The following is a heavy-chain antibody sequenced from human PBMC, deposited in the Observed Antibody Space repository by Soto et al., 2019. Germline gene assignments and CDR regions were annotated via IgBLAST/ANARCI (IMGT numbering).Heavy chain of an antibody. Sequence: SDTLSLTCTVSGVSIGSSSAYWGWIRQPPGQGLEWIGTIYYSGSTYYNPSLSSRLIISADTAKNQFSLKLSSVTAADTAVYYCARLLGGGGIEGSYSGMDVWGQATTVTVAS. CDR3: ARLLGGGGIEGSYSGMDV. V-gene: IGHV4-39*01. CDR1: GVSIGSSSAY. D-gene: IGHD2-15*01. J-gene: IGHJ6*02. CDR2: IYYSGST.